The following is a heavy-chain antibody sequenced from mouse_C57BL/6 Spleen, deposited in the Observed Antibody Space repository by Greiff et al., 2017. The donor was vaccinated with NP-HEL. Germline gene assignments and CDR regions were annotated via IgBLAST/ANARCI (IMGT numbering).Heavy chain of an antibody. J-gene: IGHJ4*01. D-gene: IGHD2-1*01. CDR1: GYTFTSYW. CDR3: ARGGVTTLYYYAMDY. V-gene: IGHV1-69*01. CDR2: IDPSDSST. Sequence: QVQLKQPGAELVMPGASVKLSCKASGYTFTSYWMHWVKQRPGQGLEWIGEIDPSDSSTNYNQKFKGKSTLTVDKSSSTAYMQLSSLTSEDSAVYYCARGGVTTLYYYAMDYWGQGTSVTVSS.